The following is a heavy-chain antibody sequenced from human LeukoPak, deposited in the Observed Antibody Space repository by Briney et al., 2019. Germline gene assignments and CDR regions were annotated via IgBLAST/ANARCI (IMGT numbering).Heavy chain of an antibody. Sequence: GGSLRLSCAASGLTVSSNYMSWVRQAPGKGLEWVSVIYSGGSTYYADSVKGRFTISRDNSKNTLYLQMNSLRAEDTAVYYCAGVSGTDGAEYFQHWGQGTLVTVSS. CDR1: GLTVSSNY. CDR2: IYSGGST. D-gene: IGHD5-24*01. V-gene: IGHV3-53*01. J-gene: IGHJ1*01. CDR3: AGVSGTDGAEYFQH.